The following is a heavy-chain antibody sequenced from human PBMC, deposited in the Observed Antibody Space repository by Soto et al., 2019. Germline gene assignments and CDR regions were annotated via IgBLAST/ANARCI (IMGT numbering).Heavy chain of an antibody. J-gene: IGHJ4*02. CDR1: GGSISSYY. V-gene: IGHV4-4*07. Sequence: TLSLTCTVSGGSISSYYWSWIRQPAGKGLEWIGRIYTSGSTNYNPSLKSRVTMSVDTSKNQFSLKLSSVTAADTAVYYCARDPDYYDSSGPVDYWGQGTLVTVSS. D-gene: IGHD3-22*01. CDR2: IYTSGST. CDR3: ARDPDYYDSSGPVDY.